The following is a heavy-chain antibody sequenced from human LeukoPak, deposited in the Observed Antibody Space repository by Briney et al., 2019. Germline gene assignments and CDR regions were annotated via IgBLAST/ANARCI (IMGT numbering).Heavy chain of an antibody. D-gene: IGHD1-26*01. V-gene: IGHV3-53*01. CDR1: GFTFSSHY. CDR2: IYSNGAT. J-gene: IGHJ4*02. Sequence: PGRSLRLSCAASGFTFSSHYMSWVRQAPGKGLEWVSLIYSNGATYYSASVKGRFTISRENSKNTLYLQMSSRRAEDTAVYYCARVLGGAWYYFDYWGQGTQVTVSS. CDR3: ARVLGGAWYYFDY.